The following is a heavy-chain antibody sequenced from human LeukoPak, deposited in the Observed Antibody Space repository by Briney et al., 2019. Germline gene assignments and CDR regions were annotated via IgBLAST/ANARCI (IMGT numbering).Heavy chain of an antibody. V-gene: IGHV1-2*02. CDR2: INPNSGGT. Sequence: VASVKVSCKASGYTFTGYYMHWVRQAPGRGLEWMGWINPNSGGTNYAQKFQGRVTMTRDTSISTAYMELSRLRSDDTAVYYCARDHILGSGSYGGNWGQGTLVTVSS. J-gene: IGHJ4*02. D-gene: IGHD1-26*01. CDR3: ARDHILGSGSYGGN. CDR1: GYTFTGYY.